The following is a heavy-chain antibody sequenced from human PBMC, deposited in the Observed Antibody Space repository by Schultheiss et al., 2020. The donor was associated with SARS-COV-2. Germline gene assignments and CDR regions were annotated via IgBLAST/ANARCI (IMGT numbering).Heavy chain of an antibody. Sequence: GGSLRLSCAASGFTFSSYGMHWVRQAPGKGLEWVSGIHWSGGSTGYADSVKGRFTISRDNSKNTLYLQMNSLRAGDTAVYYCAKSTGFDSSGYYDSWGPGTLVTVSS. D-gene: IGHD3-22*01. CDR1: GFTFSSYG. CDR3: AKSTGFDSSGYYDS. CDR2: IHWSGGST. V-gene: IGHV3-NL1*01. J-gene: IGHJ4*02.